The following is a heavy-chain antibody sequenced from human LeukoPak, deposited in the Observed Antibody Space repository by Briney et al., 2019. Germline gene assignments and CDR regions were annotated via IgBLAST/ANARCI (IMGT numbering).Heavy chain of an antibody. J-gene: IGHJ4*02. CDR3: ARHFSSAWFGY. CDR1: GYSFTNFW. CDR2: INPADSYI. Sequence: GESLKISCQGSGYSFTNFWIGWVRQMPGKGLEWLGNINPADSYITRSPSFQGRVTFSADTSINTAYLHLTSLEASDTAMYYCARHFSSAWFGYWGQGTLVTVSS. V-gene: IGHV5-51*01. D-gene: IGHD2-2*01.